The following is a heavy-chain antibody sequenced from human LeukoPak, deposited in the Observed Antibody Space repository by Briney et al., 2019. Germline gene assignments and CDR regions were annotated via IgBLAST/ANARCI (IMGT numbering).Heavy chain of an antibody. D-gene: IGHD3-22*01. V-gene: IGHV4-59*12. J-gene: IGHJ4*02. CDR1: GDSISNYY. CDR2: VYYSGST. CDR3: ARGVGVYYDSSGYDYFDY. Sequence: SETLSLTCTVSGDSISNYYWSWIRQPPGKGLEWIGYVYYSGSTNYNPSLKSRVTISVDTSKNQFSLKLSSVTAADTAVYYCARGVGVYYDSSGYDYFDYWGQGTLVTVSS.